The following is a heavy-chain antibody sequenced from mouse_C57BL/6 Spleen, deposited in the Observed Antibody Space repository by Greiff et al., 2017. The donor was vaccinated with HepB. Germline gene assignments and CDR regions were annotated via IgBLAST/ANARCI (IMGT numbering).Heavy chain of an antibody. V-gene: IGHV2-2*01. CDR2: IWCGGST. CDR3: ARRESNYGRNAMDD. J-gene: IGHJ4*01. Sequence: VKLMESGPGLVQPSQCLSITCTVSGFSLTSYGVHWVRQSPGKGLEWLGVIWCGGSTDYNAAFISRLSISKDNSKSQVFFKMNSLQADDTAIYYCARRESNYGRNAMDDWGQGTSVTVSS. CDR1: GFSLTSYG. D-gene: IGHD2-5*01.